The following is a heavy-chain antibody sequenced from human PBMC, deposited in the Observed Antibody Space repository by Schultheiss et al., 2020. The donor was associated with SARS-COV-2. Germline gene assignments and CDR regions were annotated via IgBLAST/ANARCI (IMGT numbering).Heavy chain of an antibody. CDR3: AKPGGSWYVQYFDD. CDR1: GFTFSTYG. Sequence: AGSLRLSCEVSGFTFSTYGMHWVRQAPGKGLEWVAVISYDGSNKYYADSVRGRFTISRDNSKNRLNLQMNSLRPEDTAVYYCAKPGGSWYVQYFDDWGQGTLVTVSS. CDR2: ISYDGSNK. D-gene: IGHD6-13*01. V-gene: IGHV3-30*18. J-gene: IGHJ4*02.